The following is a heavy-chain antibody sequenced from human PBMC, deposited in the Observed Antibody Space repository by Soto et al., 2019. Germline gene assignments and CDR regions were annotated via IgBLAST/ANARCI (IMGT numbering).Heavy chain of an antibody. D-gene: IGHD2-2*01. CDR3: ARDFRYCSSTSSCI. CDR2: IYSGGST. J-gene: IGHJ3*02. Sequence: PGVSLRLSCAASGFTVSSNYMSWVRQAPGKGLEWVSVIYSGGSTYYADSVKGRFTISRDNSKNTLYLQMNSLRAEDTAVYYCARDFRYCSSTSSCIWGQGTMVT. CDR1: GFTVSSNY. V-gene: IGHV3-66*01.